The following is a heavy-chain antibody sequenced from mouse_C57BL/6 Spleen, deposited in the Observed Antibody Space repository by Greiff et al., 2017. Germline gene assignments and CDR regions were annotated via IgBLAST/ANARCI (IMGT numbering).Heavy chain of an antibody. V-gene: IGHV1-50*01. CDR3: ARVGGYYAMDY. CDR2: IDPSDSYT. CDR1: GYTFTSYW. J-gene: IGHJ4*01. Sequence: VQLQQPGAELVKPGASVKLSCKASGYTFTSYWMQWVKQRPGQGLEWIGEIDPSDSYTNYNQKFKGKATLTVDTSSSTAYMQLSSLTSEDSAVYYCARVGGYYAMDYWGQGSSVTVSS.